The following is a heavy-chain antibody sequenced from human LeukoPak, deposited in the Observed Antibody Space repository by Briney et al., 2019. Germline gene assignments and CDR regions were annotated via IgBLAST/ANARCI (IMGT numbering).Heavy chain of an antibody. Sequence: SETLSLTCTVPRGSLSRHSWSLIRQPPGKGLEWIGYIYYSGSTNYNPSLKSRVTISVDTSKNQFSLKLSSVTAADTAVYYCARHYALRCAYLDYWGQGTLVTVSS. CDR3: ARHYALRCAYLDY. CDR1: RGSLSRHS. V-gene: IGHV4-59*08. D-gene: IGHD4-17*01. J-gene: IGHJ4*02. CDR2: IYYSGST.